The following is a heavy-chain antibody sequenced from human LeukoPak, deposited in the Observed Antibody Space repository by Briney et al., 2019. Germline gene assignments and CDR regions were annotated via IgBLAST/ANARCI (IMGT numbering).Heavy chain of an antibody. CDR3: AKEGRSLQTY. J-gene: IGHJ4*02. V-gene: IGHV3-23*01. CDR1: GFSFSSYA. CDR2: ISGSGATT. Sequence: PGGSLRLSCAASGFSFSSYAMSWVRQTPGKGLEWVSSISGSGATTYYADTVKGRFTISRDNSRNTLYLQMNSLRAEDTAVYYCAKEGRSLQTYWGQGTLVTVSS. D-gene: IGHD5-24*01.